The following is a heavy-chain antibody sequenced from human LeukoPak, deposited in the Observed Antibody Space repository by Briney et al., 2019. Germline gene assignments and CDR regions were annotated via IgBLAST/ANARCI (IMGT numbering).Heavy chain of an antibody. Sequence: ASVKVSCKASGYTFTSYDINWVRQATGQGLEWMGWMNPNSGNTGYAQKFQGRVTMTRNTSRSTAYMELSSLRSEDTAVYYCARVRICSSSSCYRHFDYWGQGTLVTVSS. CDR2: MNPNSGNT. CDR3: ARVRICSSSSCYRHFDY. D-gene: IGHD2-2*01. V-gene: IGHV1-8*01. CDR1: GYTFTSYD. J-gene: IGHJ4*02.